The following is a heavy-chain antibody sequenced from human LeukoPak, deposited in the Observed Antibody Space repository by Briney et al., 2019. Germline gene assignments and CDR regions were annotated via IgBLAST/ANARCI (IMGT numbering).Heavy chain of an antibody. CDR2: INKDGSST. Sequence: GGSLRLSCAASGFTLSVYWMHWLRPAPGKGLVWLSRINKDGSSTTYADSVTGRFTISRDNAKNTLYLQMNSLRAEDTAIYYCVRGIEVAGTFSWFDPWGQGTLVTVSS. CDR1: GFTLSVYW. D-gene: IGHD6-19*01. CDR3: VRGIEVAGTFSWFDP. J-gene: IGHJ5*02. V-gene: IGHV3-74*01.